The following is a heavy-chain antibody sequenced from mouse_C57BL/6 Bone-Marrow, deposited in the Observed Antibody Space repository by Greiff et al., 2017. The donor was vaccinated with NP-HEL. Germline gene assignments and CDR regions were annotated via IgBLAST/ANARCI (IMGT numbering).Heavy chain of an antibody. J-gene: IGHJ3*01. CDR2: IDPANGNT. Sequence: VQLQQSVAELVRPGASVKLSCTASGFNIKNTYMHWVKQRPEQGLEWIGRIDPANGNTKYAPKFQGKATITADTSSNTAYLQLSSLTSDDTAIYYCARGASSGSSLAWFAYWGQGTLVTVSA. D-gene: IGHD1-1*01. CDR3: ARGASSGSSLAWFAY. V-gene: IGHV14-3*01. CDR1: GFNIKNTY.